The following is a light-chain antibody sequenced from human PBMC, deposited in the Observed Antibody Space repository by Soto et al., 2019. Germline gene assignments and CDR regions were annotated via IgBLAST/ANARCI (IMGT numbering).Light chain of an antibody. CDR3: QQYGSSLGVT. CDR2: HAS. J-gene: IGKJ4*01. Sequence: ILMTQSPASLSVSPVERATLSGMASQNIYSNIAWYQQRPGQAPRLLIYHASTRATGVPARFSGSGSGTEFTLTISSLQSEDFAVYYCQQYGSSLGVTFGGGTKVDIK. V-gene: IGKV3-15*01. CDR1: QNIYSN.